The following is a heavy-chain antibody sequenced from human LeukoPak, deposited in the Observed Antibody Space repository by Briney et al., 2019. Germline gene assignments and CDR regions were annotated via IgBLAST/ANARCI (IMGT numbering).Heavy chain of an antibody. V-gene: IGHV3-74*01. CDR2: INPDWTTT. Sequence: PGGSLRLSRAASGFPLSNYWMHWVRQAPGKGLVGVSRINPDWTTTSYADSVKGRFTISRDNAKNTLYLEMNSLRAEDTAVYYCARGGGMRSWYDFDYWGQGTLVTVSS. J-gene: IGHJ4*02. D-gene: IGHD6-13*01. CDR3: ARGGGMRSWYDFDY. CDR1: GFPLSNYW.